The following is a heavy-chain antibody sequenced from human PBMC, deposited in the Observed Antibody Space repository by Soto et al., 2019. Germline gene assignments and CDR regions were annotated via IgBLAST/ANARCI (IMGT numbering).Heavy chain of an antibody. Sequence: GGSLRLSCAASGFTFSSYAMSWVRQAPGKGLEWVSAISGSGGSTYYADSVKGRFTISRDNSKNTLYLQMNSLRAEDTAVYYCAKAPPKPAGTDFLFDYWGQGTLVTVSS. CDR1: GFTFSSYA. J-gene: IGHJ4*02. CDR3: AKAPPKPAGTDFLFDY. D-gene: IGHD6-13*01. CDR2: ISGSGGST. V-gene: IGHV3-23*01.